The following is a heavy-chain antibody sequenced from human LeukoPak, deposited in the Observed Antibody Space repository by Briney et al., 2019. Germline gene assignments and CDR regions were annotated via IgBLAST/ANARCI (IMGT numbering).Heavy chain of an antibody. CDR3: ARGGYYAATDI. CDR2: IVPNRGNT. J-gene: IGHJ4*02. V-gene: IGHV3-64*02. CDR1: GLTFSNHA. Sequence: GGSLRLSCAASGLTFSNHAMHWVRQAPGKGLEYVSAIVPNRGNTYYGDSVRGRFTISRGNSKNTVYLQMDSLRPEDTAVYYCARGGYYAATDIWGQGALVTVSS. D-gene: IGHD3-3*01.